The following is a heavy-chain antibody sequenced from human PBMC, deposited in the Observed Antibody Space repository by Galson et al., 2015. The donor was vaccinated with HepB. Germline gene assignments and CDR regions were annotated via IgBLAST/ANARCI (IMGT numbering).Heavy chain of an antibody. CDR3: AKEYSNYAYYFDY. CDR2: ISYDGSNK. Sequence: SLRLSCAASGFTFSRYGIHWVRQAPGKGLEWVAVISYDGSNKYYADSVKGRFTISRDNSKNTLYLQMNSLRAEDTAVYYCAKEYSNYAYYFDYWGQGTLVTVSS. D-gene: IGHD4-11*01. CDR1: GFTFSRYG. J-gene: IGHJ4*02. V-gene: IGHV3-30*18.